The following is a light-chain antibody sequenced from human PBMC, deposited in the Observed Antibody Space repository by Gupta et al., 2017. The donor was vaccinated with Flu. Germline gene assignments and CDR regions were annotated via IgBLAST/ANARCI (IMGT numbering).Light chain of an antibody. V-gene: IGKV1-5*03. CDR1: QNMSTS. CDR2: KAS. CDR3: QQDNSYPWT. Sequence: PSTLAASVGDRVTITCRASQNMSTSLAWYQQKPGKAPQLLTYKASTLQRGVPSTFSGSGSGTEFTLTISNLQPDDFATYYCQQDNSYPWTFGQGTKVEIK. J-gene: IGKJ1*01.